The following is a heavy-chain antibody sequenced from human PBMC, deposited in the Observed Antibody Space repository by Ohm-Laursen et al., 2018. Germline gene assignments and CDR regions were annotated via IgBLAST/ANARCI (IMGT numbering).Heavy chain of an antibody. V-gene: IGHV3-30*03. CDR1: GFTFSSYG. CDR2: ISYDGSNK. D-gene: IGHD1-26*01. J-gene: IGHJ4*02. Sequence: SLRLSCSASGFTFSSYGMHWVRQAPGKGLEWVAVISYDGSNKYYADSVKGRFTISRDNSKNTLYLQMNSLRAEDTAVYYCARLLGSSYPAYYFDYWGQGTLVTVSS. CDR3: ARLLGSSYPAYYFDY.